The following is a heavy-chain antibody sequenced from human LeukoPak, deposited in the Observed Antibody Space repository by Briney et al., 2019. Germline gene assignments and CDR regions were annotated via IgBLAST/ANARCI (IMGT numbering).Heavy chain of an antibody. J-gene: IGHJ4*02. CDR1: GFTFSNYG. CDR3: ARDGSGYSNFDY. Sequence: PGGSLRLSCAASGFTFSNYGMNWVRQAPGRGLEWVSGISGSGGSTYYADSVKGRFTISRDNSKNTLYLQMNSLRAEDTAVYYCARDGSGYSNFDYWGQGTLVTVSS. D-gene: IGHD3-22*01. V-gene: IGHV3-23*01. CDR2: ISGSGGST.